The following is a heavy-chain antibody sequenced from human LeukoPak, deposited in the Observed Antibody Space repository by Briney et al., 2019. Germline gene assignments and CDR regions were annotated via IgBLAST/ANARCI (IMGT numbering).Heavy chain of an antibody. CDR3: ARETVTTVTTWDYFDY. Sequence: SETLPLTCTVSGGSISSYYWSWIRQPPGKGLEWIGYIYYSGSTNYNPSLKSRVTISVDTSKNQFSLKLSSVTAADTAVYYCARETVTTVTTWDYFDYWGQGTLVTVSS. CDR1: GGSISSYY. D-gene: IGHD4-17*01. V-gene: IGHV4-59*01. CDR2: IYYSGST. J-gene: IGHJ4*02.